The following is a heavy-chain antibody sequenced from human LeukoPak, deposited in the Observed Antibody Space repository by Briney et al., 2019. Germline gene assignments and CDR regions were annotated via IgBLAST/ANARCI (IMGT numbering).Heavy chain of an antibody. CDR2: IYNSGST. J-gene: IGHJ4*02. Sequence: PSETLSLTCTVSGGSISSGSYYWSWIRQSPGKGLEWIGYIYNSGSTNYNPSLKSRVTISVDTSKNQFSLKLSSVTAADTAVYFCARGRVVGAVGNWGQGALVTVSS. V-gene: IGHV4-61*01. D-gene: IGHD1-26*01. CDR1: GGSISSGSYY. CDR3: ARGRVVGAVGN.